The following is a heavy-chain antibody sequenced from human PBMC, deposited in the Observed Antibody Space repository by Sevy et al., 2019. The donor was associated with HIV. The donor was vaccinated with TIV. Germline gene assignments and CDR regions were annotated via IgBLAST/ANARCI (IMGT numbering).Heavy chain of an antibody. V-gene: IGHV1-24*01. D-gene: IGHD3-9*01. Sequence: ASVKVSCKVSGYTLTEFSIHWVRQAPGKGLEWMGGLYPGDGDAETPYAQKFRDRLTMTADTSTDTVYMELSSLRSEDTAVYYCATDTTGYHSTLDYWGQGTLVTVSS. CDR2: LYPGDGDAET. J-gene: IGHJ4*02. CDR3: ATDTTGYHSTLDY. CDR1: GYTLTEFS.